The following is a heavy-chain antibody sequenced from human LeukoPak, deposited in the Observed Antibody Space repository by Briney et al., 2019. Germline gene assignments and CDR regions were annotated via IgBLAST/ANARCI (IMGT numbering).Heavy chain of an antibody. Sequence: PSETLSLTCTVSGGSISSSSYYWSWIRQPPGKGLEWIGYIYHSGSTYYNPSLKSRVTISVDRSKNQFSLKLSSVTAADTAVYYCARGGDLTISGDYWGQGTLVTVSS. V-gene: IGHV4-30-2*01. D-gene: IGHD3-10*01. CDR3: ARGGDLTISGDY. CDR1: GGSISSSSYY. J-gene: IGHJ4*02. CDR2: IYHSGST.